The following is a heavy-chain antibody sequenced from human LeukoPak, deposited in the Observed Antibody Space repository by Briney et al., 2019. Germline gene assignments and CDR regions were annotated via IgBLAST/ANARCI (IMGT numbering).Heavy chain of an antibody. CDR1: GFTFSSYS. CDR2: ISSSSSSYI. CDR3: ARDAGSGDDAFDI. V-gene: IGHV3-21*01. Sequence: PGGSLRLSCAASGFTFSSYSMNWVRQAPGKGLEWVSSISSSSSSYIYYADSVEGRFTISRDNAKNSLYLQMNSLRAEDTAVYYCARDAGSGDDAFDIWGQGTMVTVSS. D-gene: IGHD2-15*01. J-gene: IGHJ3*02.